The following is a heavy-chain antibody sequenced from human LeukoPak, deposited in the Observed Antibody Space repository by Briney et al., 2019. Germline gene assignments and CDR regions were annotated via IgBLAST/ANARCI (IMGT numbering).Heavy chain of an antibody. CDR1: GFTFSDYY. CDR2: ISSSSSYT. D-gene: IGHD3-10*01. V-gene: IGHV3-11*05. J-gene: IGHJ4*02. Sequence: PGGSLRLSCAASGFTFSDYYMNWIRQAPGKGLEWVSYISSSSSYTNYADSVKGRFTISRDNAKNSLYLQMNSLRAEDTAVYYCARVPRITMVRGVIMAYYFDYWGEGTLVTVSS. CDR3: ARVPRITMVRGVIMAYYFDY.